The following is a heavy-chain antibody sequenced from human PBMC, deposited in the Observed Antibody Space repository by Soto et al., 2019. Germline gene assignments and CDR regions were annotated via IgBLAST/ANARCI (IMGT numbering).Heavy chain of an antibody. J-gene: IGHJ4*02. D-gene: IGHD3-3*01. V-gene: IGHV1-18*01. CDR3: ARAYYDFWSGYYAPYYFDY. Sequence: QVQLVQSGAEVKKPGASVKVSYKASGYTFTSYGISWVRQAPGQGLEWMGWISAYNGNTNYAQKLQGRVTMTTDTSTSTAYMELRSLRSDDTAVYYCARAYYDFWSGYYAPYYFDYWGQGTLVTVSS. CDR2: ISAYNGNT. CDR1: GYTFTSYG.